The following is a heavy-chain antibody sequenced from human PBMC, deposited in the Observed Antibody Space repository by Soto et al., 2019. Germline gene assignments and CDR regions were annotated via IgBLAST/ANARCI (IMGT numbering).Heavy chain of an antibody. V-gene: IGHV3-23*01. J-gene: IGHJ4*02. Sequence: EVQLLESGGGLIQPGGSLRLYCAASGFTFSRYAMSWVRQAPGKGLEWVSVISDSGARTFYADSVKGRFTISRDNSKNTLYLQMNILRAEDTALYYCAGHVEGFGDSFTGYLGQGTLVTVSS. D-gene: IGHD2-21*01. CDR3: AGHVEGFGDSFTGY. CDR2: ISDSGART. CDR1: GFTFSRYA.